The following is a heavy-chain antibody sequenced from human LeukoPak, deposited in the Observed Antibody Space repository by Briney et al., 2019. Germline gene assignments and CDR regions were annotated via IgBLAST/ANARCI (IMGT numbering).Heavy chain of an antibody. Sequence: GGSLRLSCAASGFTFSSYEMNWVRQAPGKGLEWVSYISSSGSTIYYADSVRGRFTISRDNAKNSLYLQMNSLRAEDTAVYYCARGSRGSRAAAGTAGDYWGQGTLVTVSS. J-gene: IGHJ4*02. D-gene: IGHD6-13*01. CDR1: GFTFSSYE. CDR2: ISSSGSTI. CDR3: ARGSRGSRAAAGTAGDY. V-gene: IGHV3-48*03.